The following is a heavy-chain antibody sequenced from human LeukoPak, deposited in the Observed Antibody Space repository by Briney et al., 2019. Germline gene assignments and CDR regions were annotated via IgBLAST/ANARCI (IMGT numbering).Heavy chain of an antibody. V-gene: IGHV4-59*01. D-gene: IGHD2-2*01. CDR1: GGSLSSYY. CDR2: IYYSGST. Sequence: SETLSLTCTVSGGSLSSYYWSWIRQPPGKGLEWIGYIYYSGSTNYNPSLKSRVTISVDTSKNQFSLKLSSVTAADTAVYYCARAPDCSSTSCYGYYFDYWGQGTLVTVSS. J-gene: IGHJ4*02. CDR3: ARAPDCSSTSCYGYYFDY.